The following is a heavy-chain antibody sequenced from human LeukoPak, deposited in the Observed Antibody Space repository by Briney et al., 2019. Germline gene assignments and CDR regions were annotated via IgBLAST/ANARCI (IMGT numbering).Heavy chain of an antibody. CDR3: ARDVSSSGLPYYYGMDV. CDR1: GFTFSSYG. Sequence: GGSLRLSCAASGFTFSSYGMHWVHQAPGKGLEWVAVIWYDGSNKYYADSVKGRFTISIDNSKNTLYLQMNSLRAEDTAVYYCARDVSSSGLPYYYGMDVWGQGTTVTVSS. D-gene: IGHD6-13*01. V-gene: IGHV3-33*01. CDR2: IWYDGSNK. J-gene: IGHJ6*02.